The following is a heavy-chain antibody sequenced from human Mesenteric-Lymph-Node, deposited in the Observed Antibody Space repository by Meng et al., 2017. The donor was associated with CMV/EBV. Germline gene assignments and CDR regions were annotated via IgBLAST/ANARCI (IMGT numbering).Heavy chain of an antibody. CDR2: IYYSGST. J-gene: IGHJ4*02. CDR3: ARDLYGYYFDY. D-gene: IGHD2-15*01. CDR1: GYAISTYY. V-gene: IGHV4-59*01. Sequence: GSLRLSCTVSGYAISTYYWSWIRQTPGKGLEWIGYIYYSGSTNYNPPLKSRVTISVDTSKNQFSLKLSSVTAADTAVYYCARDLYGYYFDYWGQGTLVTVSS.